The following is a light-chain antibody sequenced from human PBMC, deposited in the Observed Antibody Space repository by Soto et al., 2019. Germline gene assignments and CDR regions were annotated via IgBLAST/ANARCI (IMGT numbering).Light chain of an antibody. CDR2: EVN. CDR1: SSDVGSYNY. J-gene: IGLJ1*01. V-gene: IGLV2-14*01. CDR3: SSYTDSSTVV. Sequence: SALTHPASVSGSPGQSITISCTGTSSDVGSYNYVSWYQHHPGKAPKLMIYEVNNRPSGVSNRFSGSKSGNTASLTISGVQAEDEADYYCSSYTDSSTVVFGTGTKVTVL.